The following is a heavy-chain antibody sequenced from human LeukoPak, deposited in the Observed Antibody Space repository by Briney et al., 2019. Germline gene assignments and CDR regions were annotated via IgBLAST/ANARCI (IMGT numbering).Heavy chain of an antibody. CDR2: IRSKAHSYAT. V-gene: IGHV3-73*01. Sequence: PGGSLRLSCAASGFTFSGSTMHWVRQASGKGLEWIGRIRSKAHSYATAYSASVKGRFTISRDDSKNTAYLQMNSLKTEDTAVYYCTRSPAVDCSGDCWGQGTLVIVSS. CDR1: GFTFSGST. D-gene: IGHD2-15*01. J-gene: IGHJ4*02. CDR3: TRSPAVDCSGDC.